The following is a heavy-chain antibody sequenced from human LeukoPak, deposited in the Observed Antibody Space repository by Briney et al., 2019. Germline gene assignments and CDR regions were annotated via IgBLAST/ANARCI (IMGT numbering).Heavy chain of an antibody. CDR2: IYYSGST. V-gene: IGHV4-39*07. J-gene: IGHJ5*02. CDR3: ARTPGRDWFDP. CDR1: GGPISSSSYY. Sequence: PSETLSLTCTVSGGPISSSSYYWGWIRQPPGKGLEWIGSIYYSGSTYYNPSLKSRVTISVDTSKNQFSLKLSSVTAADTAVYYCARTPGRDWFDPWGQGTLVTVSS. D-gene: IGHD1-14*01.